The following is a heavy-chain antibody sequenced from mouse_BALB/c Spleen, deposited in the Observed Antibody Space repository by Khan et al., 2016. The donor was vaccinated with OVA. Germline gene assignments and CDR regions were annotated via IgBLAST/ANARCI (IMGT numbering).Heavy chain of an antibody. V-gene: IGHV2-6-1*01. CDR3: ARQPYYHYNIMDY. Sequence: QVHVKQSGPGLVAPSQSLSITCTISGFSLTNYGVHWVRQPPGKGLEWLVVIWSDGSTTYNSALKSRLTISKENSESQVFLKMNSLQTDDTAMYFCARQPYYHYNIMDYWGQGTSVTVSS. CDR1: GFSLTNYG. CDR2: IWSDGST. D-gene: IGHD2-10*01. J-gene: IGHJ4*01.